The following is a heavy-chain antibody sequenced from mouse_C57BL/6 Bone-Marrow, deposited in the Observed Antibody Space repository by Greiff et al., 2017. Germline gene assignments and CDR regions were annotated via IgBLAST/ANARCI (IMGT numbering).Heavy chain of an antibody. CDR1: GYTFTSYW. Sequence: VQLQQPGAELVKPGASVKLSCKASGYTFTSYWMHWVKQRPGRGLEWIGRIDPNSGGTKYNKKFKSKATLTVDKPSSTAYMQLSSLTSEDSAVYYCARFGYDGYYVWFAYWGQGTLVTVSA. J-gene: IGHJ3*01. CDR3: ARFGYDGYYVWFAY. D-gene: IGHD2-3*01. V-gene: IGHV1-72*01. CDR2: IDPNSGGT.